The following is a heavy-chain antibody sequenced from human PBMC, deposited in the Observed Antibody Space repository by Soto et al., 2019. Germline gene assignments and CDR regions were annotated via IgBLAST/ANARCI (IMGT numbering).Heavy chain of an antibody. J-gene: IGHJ6*02. Sequence: EVQLLESGGGVVQPGGSLILSCAASGFMFANYAMGWVRQAPGRGLAGVSAITGSGGGTYYADAVKGRVTVSRDKSKNTLHLHMHSLRVEDPAIFFCSKWDTHGIMPPPVGGNYYNYDLDVWGQGTTVTVS. D-gene: IGHD5-18*01. V-gene: IGHV3-23*01. CDR3: SKWDTHGIMPPPVGGNYYNYDLDV. CDR1: GFMFANYA. CDR2: ITGSGGGT.